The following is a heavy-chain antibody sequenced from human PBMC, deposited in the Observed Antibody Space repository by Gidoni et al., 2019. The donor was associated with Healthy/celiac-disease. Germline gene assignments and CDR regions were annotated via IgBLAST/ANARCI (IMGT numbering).Heavy chain of an antibody. CDR1: GFTFSSYA. CDR3: AKDRWLTMIGDFDY. V-gene: IGHV3-23*01. D-gene: IGHD3-22*01. CDR2: ISGSGGST. J-gene: IGHJ4*02. Sequence: EVQLLESGGGLVQPGVSLRLSCSASGFTFSSYAMSWVRQAPGKGLEWVSAISGSGGSTYYADSVKGRFTITRDNSKNTLYLQMNSLRAEDTAVYYCAKDRWLTMIGDFDYWGQGTLVTVSS.